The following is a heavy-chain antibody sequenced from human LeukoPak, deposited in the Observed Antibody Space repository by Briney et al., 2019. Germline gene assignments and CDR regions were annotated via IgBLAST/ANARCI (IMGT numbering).Heavy chain of an antibody. CDR3: ARGPAVAGPIDY. Sequence: RSGGSLRLSCAASGFTFSNAWMTWVRQAPGKGLEWVSYISSSGSTIYYADSVKGRFTISRDNAKNSLYLQMNSLRAEDTAVYYCARGPAVAGPIDYWGQGTLVTVSS. J-gene: IGHJ4*02. D-gene: IGHD6-19*01. CDR1: GFTFSNAW. CDR2: ISSSGSTI. V-gene: IGHV3-48*04.